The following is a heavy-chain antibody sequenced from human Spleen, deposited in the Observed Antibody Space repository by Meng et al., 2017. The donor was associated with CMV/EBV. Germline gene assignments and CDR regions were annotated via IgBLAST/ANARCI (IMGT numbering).Heavy chain of an antibody. Sequence: GESLKISCVASGFTFSSYSMNWVRQAPGKGLEWVSVICPDGTHYAGFVKGRFTISRDDSKNIVYLQMNSLGVEDTALYYCVVGHDSRKVAYWGQGTLVTVSS. CDR2: ICPDGT. V-gene: IGHV3-53*01. J-gene: IGHJ4*02. CDR3: VVGHDSRKVAY. D-gene: IGHD2-15*01. CDR1: GFTFSSYS.